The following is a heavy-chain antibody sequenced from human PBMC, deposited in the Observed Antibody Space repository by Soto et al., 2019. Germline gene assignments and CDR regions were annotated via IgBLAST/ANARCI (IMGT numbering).Heavy chain of an antibody. J-gene: IGHJ4*02. D-gene: IGHD3-22*01. CDR3: AGSDSSGYYYEEAFDY. Sequence: SETLSLTCTVSGGSISSSSYYWGWIRQPPGKGLEGIGSIYYSGSTYYNPSLKSRVTISVDTSKNQFSLKLGSVTAADTAVYYGAGSDSSGYYYEEAFDYWGQGTLVTVSS. CDR1: GGSISSSSYY. V-gene: IGHV4-39*01. CDR2: IYYSGST.